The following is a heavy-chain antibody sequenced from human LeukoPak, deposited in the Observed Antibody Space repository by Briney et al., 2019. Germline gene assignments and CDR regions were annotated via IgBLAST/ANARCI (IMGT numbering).Heavy chain of an antibody. D-gene: IGHD3-22*01. CDR2: ISAYNGNT. CDR3: ARESHYYDSSGDFQH. J-gene: IGHJ1*01. V-gene: IGHV1-18*01. Sequence: ASVKVSYKASGYTFTSYGISWVRQAPGQGLEWMAWISAYNGNTNYAQKLQGRVTMTTDTSTSTAYMELRSLRSDDTAVYYCARESHYYDSSGDFQHWGQGTLVTVSS. CDR1: GYTFTSYG.